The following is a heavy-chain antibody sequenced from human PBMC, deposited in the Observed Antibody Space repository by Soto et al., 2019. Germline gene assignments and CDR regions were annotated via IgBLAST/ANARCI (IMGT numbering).Heavy chain of an antibody. J-gene: IGHJ6*02. CDR2: IIPLFGTA. CDR1: GGTFSSYA. V-gene: IGHV1-69*13. CDR3: ARGANIITIFGVVIWPYEYYGMDV. D-gene: IGHD3-3*01. Sequence: SVKVACKASGGTFSSYAISWVRQAPGQGLAWMGGIIPLFGTANYAQKFQGRVTITADESTSTAYMELSSLRSEDTAVYYCARGANIITIFGVVIWPYEYYGMDVWGQGTTVAVSS.